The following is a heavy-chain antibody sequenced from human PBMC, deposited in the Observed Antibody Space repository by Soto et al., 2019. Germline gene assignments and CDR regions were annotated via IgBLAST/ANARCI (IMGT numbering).Heavy chain of an antibody. D-gene: IGHD5-18*01. CDR3: ARFPTPPYTAMVLVEVYYYYMDV. J-gene: IGHJ6*03. Sequence: GGSLRLSCAASGFTFSSYGMHWVRQAPGKGLEWVAVIWYDGSNKYYADSVKGRFTISRDNSKNTLYLQMNSLRAEDTAVYYCARFPTPPYTAMVLVEVYYYYMDVWGKGTTVTVSS. V-gene: IGHV3-33*01. CDR1: GFTFSSYG. CDR2: IWYDGSNK.